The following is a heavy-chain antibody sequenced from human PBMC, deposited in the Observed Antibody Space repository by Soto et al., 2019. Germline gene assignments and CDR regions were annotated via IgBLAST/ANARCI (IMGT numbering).Heavy chain of an antibody. V-gene: IGHV5-51*01. CDR2: IYPGDSET. CDR1: GYTFTSYW. Sequence: EVQLVQSGAEIKKPGESLQISCQASGYTFTSYWIGWLRQKPGKGLEWMGIIYPGDSETLYSPSFQGQVSISADTSITTAYLQWNNLQASDTAMYYCARLNAVFGVGVNWGQGTLVTVSS. J-gene: IGHJ4*02. CDR3: ARLNAVFGVGVN. D-gene: IGHD3-3*01.